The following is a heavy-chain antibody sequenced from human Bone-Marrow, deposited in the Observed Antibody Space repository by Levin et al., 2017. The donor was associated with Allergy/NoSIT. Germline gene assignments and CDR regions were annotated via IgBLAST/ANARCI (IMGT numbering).Heavy chain of an antibody. J-gene: IGHJ4*02. CDR2: TKNSANSYTT. CDR1: GFILSDHF. V-gene: IGHV3-72*01. CDR3: VRESDCTSASCYAFDN. D-gene: IGHD2-2*01. Sequence: GESLKISCAASGFILSDHFMDWVRQAPGKGLEWVGRTKNSANSYTTDYAASVRGRFIISRDDSKDSLYLLMNSLKIEDTAVYYCVRESDCTSASCYAFDNWGQGALVTVSS.